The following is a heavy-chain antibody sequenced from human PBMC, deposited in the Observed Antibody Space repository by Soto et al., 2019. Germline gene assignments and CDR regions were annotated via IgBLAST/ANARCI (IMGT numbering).Heavy chain of an antibody. Sequence: QVQLVQSGAEVKKPGSSVKVSCKASGGTFSTSTFTWVRQAPGQGLEWMGRTIPLLNVADYAQDFQGRLTVTADNCACITFMGLSCLAFIDLVVFLCVCVSLVGCFFGGFVAFVSWGQGTLVTVSS. J-gene: IGHJ5*02. D-gene: IGHD2-15*01. V-gene: IGHV1-69*02. CDR1: GGTFSTST. CDR2: TIPLLNVA. CDR3: VCVSLVGCFFGGFVAFVS.